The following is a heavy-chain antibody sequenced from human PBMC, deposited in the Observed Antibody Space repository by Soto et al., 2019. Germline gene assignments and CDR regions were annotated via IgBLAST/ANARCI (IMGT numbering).Heavy chain of an antibody. V-gene: IGHV4-59*01. CDR2: IYYRGST. J-gene: IGHJ4*02. Sequence: SETLSLTRTVSGGYITGSYWSWIRQPPGKGLEWIGYIYYRGSTNFNPSLKSRVTMSVDTARNQFSLQLSSVTAADTAVYFCAKYRRTDAEGYTFDYWGQGAMVTVSS. CDR3: AKYRRTDAEGYTFDY. D-gene: IGHD2-15*01. CDR1: GGYITGSY.